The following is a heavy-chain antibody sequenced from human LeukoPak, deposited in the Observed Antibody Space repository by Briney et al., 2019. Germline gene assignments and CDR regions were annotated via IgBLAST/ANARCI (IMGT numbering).Heavy chain of an antibody. V-gene: IGHV4-34*01. CDR1: GGSFSGYY. CDR2: INHSGST. Sequence: PSETLSLTCAVYGGSFSGYYWSWIRQPPGKGLEWIGEINHSGSTNYNPSLKSRVTISVDTSKNQFSLKLSSVTAADTAVYYCARGPSFGYYYGSGSYYGPWGQGTLVTVSS. CDR3: ARGPSFGYYYGSGSYYGP. J-gene: IGHJ5*02. D-gene: IGHD3-10*01.